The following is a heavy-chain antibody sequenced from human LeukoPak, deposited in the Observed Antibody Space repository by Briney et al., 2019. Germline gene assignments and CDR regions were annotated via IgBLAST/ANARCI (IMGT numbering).Heavy chain of an antibody. CDR2: IRYDGSNK. J-gene: IGHJ6*03. D-gene: IGHD6-13*01. V-gene: IGHV3-30*02. CDR1: GFTFSNYG. CDR3: ARDPSSWYYYYMDV. Sequence: GGSLRLSCAASGFTFSNYGMHWVRQAPGKGLEWVSFIRYDGSNKYYADSVKGRFTISRDNSKNTLYLQMNSLRAEDTAVYYCARDPSSWYYYYMDVWGKGTTVTVSS.